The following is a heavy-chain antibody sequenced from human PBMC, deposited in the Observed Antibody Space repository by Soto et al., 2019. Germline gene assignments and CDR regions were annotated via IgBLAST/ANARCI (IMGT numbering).Heavy chain of an antibody. D-gene: IGHD2-2*01. CDR2: ISSRSSTI. V-gene: IGHV3-48*01. Sequence: EVQLVESGGGLVQSGGSLRLSCAASGFTFSSYNMNWVRQAPGKGLEWISYISSRSSTIYYADSVKGRFTISRDNAKNSLYLQVNSLRAEDTAVYYCARESYHDFAFDYWGQGTLVTVSS. J-gene: IGHJ4*02. CDR3: ARESYHDFAFDY. CDR1: GFTFSSYN.